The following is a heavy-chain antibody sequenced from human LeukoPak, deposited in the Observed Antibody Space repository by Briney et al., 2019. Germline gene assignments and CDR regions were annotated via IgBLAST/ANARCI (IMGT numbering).Heavy chain of an antibody. V-gene: IGHV2-70*11. CDR2: IDWDDDK. Sequence: SGPTLVNPTQTLTLTCTFSGFSLSTSGMCVSWIRQPPGKALERLARIDWDDDKYYSTSLKTRFTISKDTSKNQVVLTMTNMDPVDTATYYCARLVYYYYYMDVWGKGTTVTVSS. CDR1: GFSLSTSGMC. CDR3: ARLVYYYYYMDV. J-gene: IGHJ6*03.